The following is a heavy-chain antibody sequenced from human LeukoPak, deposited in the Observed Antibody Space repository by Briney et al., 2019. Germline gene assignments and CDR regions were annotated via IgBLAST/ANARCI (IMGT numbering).Heavy chain of an antibody. J-gene: IGHJ3*02. CDR1: GYTFTSYD. Sequence: ASVKVSCKASGYTFTSYDINWVRQATGQGLEWMGWMNPNSGNTGYAQKFQGRVTITRNTSISTAYMELSGLRSEDTAVYYCAREDYSKDAFDIWGQGTMVTVSS. V-gene: IGHV1-8*03. D-gene: IGHD4-11*01. CDR3: AREDYSKDAFDI. CDR2: MNPNSGNT.